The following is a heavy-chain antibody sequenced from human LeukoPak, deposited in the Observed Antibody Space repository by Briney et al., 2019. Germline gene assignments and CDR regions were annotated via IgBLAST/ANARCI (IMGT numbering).Heavy chain of an antibody. D-gene: IGHD1-1*01. CDR3: AGLAPFRTDAFDI. V-gene: IGHV4-30-4*01. Sequence: SQTLSLTCTVSGGSISSGDYYWSWIRQPPGKGLEWIGYIYYSGSTYYNPSLKSRVTISVDTSKNQFSLKLSSVTAADTAVYYCAGLAPFRTDAFDIWGQGTMVTVSS. J-gene: IGHJ3*02. CDR1: GGSISSGDYY. CDR2: IYYSGST.